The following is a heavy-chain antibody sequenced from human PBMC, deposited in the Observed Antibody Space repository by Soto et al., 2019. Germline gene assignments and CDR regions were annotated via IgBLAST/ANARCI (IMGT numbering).Heavy chain of an antibody. CDR3: ASQSHYGDYLSYYFDD. J-gene: IGHJ4*02. CDR2: ISWNSGSI. Sequence: GGSLRLSCAASGFTFDDYAMHWVRQAPGKGLEWVSGISWNSGSIGYADSVKGRFTISVDTSKNQFSLKLSSVTAADTAVYYCASQSHYGDYLSYYFDDWGQGTLVTVSS. CDR1: GFTFDDYA. D-gene: IGHD4-17*01. V-gene: IGHV3-9*01.